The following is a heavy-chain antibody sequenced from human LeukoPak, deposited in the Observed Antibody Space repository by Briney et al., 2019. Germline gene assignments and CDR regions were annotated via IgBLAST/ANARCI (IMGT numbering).Heavy chain of an antibody. CDR3: ARDHQQLVPSIGY. J-gene: IGHJ4*02. Sequence: GGSLRLSCAASGFTFSSYGMHWVRQAPDKGLEWVAVIWYDGSNKYYADSVKGRFTISRDNSKNTLYLQMNSLRAEDTAVYYCARDHQQLVPSIGYWGQGTLVTVSS. CDR2: IWYDGSNK. V-gene: IGHV3-33*01. CDR1: GFTFSSYG. D-gene: IGHD6-6*01.